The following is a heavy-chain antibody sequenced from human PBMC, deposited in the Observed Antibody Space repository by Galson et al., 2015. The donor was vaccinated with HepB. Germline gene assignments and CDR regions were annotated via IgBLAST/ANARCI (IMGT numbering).Heavy chain of an antibody. CDR2: VMSGRGGA. CDR3: AKCGVLSSGWCNYFDP. D-gene: IGHD6-19*01. Sequence: SLRLSCAASGFTFSSYGMIWVRQAPGKGLEWVSAVMSGRGGAFYADSVKGRFTISRDNSKNTLSLQMNSLGAEDTAVYYCAKCGVLSSGWCNYFDPWGQGTLVTVSS. V-gene: IGHV3-23*01. J-gene: IGHJ5*02. CDR1: GFTFSSYG.